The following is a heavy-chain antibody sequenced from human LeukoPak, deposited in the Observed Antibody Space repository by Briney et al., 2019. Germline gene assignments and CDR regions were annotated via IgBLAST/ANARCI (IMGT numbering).Heavy chain of an antibody. Sequence: GGSLRLSCAASGFTFSSYGMHWVRQAPGKGLEWVAVIWYDGSNKYYADSVKGRFTISRDNAKNSLYLQMNSLRAEDTAVYYCARGQVGWELRYFDYWGQGTLVTVSS. V-gene: IGHV3-33*01. D-gene: IGHD1-26*01. CDR3: ARGQVGWELRYFDY. CDR1: GFTFSSYG. CDR2: IWYDGSNK. J-gene: IGHJ4*02.